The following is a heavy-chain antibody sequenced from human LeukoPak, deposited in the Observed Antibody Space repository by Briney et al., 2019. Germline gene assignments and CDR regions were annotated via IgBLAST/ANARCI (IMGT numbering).Heavy chain of an antibody. V-gene: IGHV1-2*02. J-gene: IGHJ4*02. CDR3: SRKYSYGYSKAWVY. Sequence: GASVKVSFKSSVYTLTAYYKHWVRQAPGQGLEWMGWINPNSGGTNYAQKFQGRVTITADKSTSTAYMELRSLRSEDTTVYYCSRKYSYGYSKAWVYWGQGTLVTVSS. CDR1: VYTLTAYY. CDR2: INPNSGGT. D-gene: IGHD5-18*01.